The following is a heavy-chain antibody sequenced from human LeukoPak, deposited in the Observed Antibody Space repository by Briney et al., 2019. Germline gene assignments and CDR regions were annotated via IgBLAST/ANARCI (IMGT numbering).Heavy chain of an antibody. CDR2: INPNSGGT. CDR3: ARDYSSGWYGGPSHNFDY. V-gene: IGHV1-2*02. CDR1: GYTFTGYY. D-gene: IGHD6-19*01. J-gene: IGHJ4*02. Sequence: ASVKVSCKASGYTFTGYYMHWVRQAPGQGLEWMGWINPNSGGTNYAQKFQGRVTMTRDTSISTAYMELSRLRSDDTAVYYCARDYSSGWYGGPSHNFDYWGQGTLVTVSS.